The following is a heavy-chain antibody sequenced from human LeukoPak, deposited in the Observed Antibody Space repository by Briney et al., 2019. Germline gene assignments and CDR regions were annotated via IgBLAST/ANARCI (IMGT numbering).Heavy chain of an antibody. CDR3: AKDIRWELLHAFDI. V-gene: IGHV3-9*03. D-gene: IGHD1-26*01. J-gene: IGHJ3*02. CDR2: ISWNSGSI. Sequence: GRSLRLSCAASGFTFDDYAMHWVRQAPGKGLEWVSGISWNSGSIGYADSVKGRFTISRDNAKNSLYLQMNSLRAEDMALYYCAKDIRWELLHAFDIWGQRTMVTVSS. CDR1: GFTFDDYA.